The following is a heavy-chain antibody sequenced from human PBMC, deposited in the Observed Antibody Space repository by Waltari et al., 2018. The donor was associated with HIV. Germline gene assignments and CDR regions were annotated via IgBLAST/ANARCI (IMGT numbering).Heavy chain of an antibody. CDR3: TTETTRSAFDI. CDR2: IKRETDGGTT. J-gene: IGHJ3*02. CDR1: GFTFSNAW. V-gene: IGHV3-15*01. Sequence: EVQLVESGGGLVKPGGSLRLSCAASGFTFSNAWMSSVRQGPGKGMGWVGRIKRETDGGTTDYAEPVKGRFTISREESKNTLYLQMNSLKTEDTAVYYCTTETTRSAFDIWGQGTMVTVSS. D-gene: IGHD1-26*01.